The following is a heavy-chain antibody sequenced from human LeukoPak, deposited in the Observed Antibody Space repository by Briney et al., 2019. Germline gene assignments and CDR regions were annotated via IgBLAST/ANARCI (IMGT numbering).Heavy chain of an antibody. V-gene: IGHV1-46*01. J-gene: IGHJ4*02. CDR1: GYTFTSYY. CDR3: SRVARSIGFGDY. Sequence: GVSVKVSCKXSGYTFTSYYMHWVRQAPGQGLEWMGIINPSGGSTSYPQKFQGRVTMTRDTSTSTVYMELSSLRSEDTAVYYCSRVARSIGFGDYWGQGTLVTVSP. CDR2: INPSGGST. D-gene: IGHD3-10*01.